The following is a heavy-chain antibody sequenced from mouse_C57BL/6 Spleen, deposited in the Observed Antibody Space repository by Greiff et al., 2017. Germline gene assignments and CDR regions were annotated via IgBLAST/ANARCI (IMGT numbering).Heavy chain of an antibody. CDR2: IDPSDSET. J-gene: IGHJ2*01. D-gene: IGHD2-2*01. Sequence: VQLQQPGAELVRPGSSVKLSCKASGYTFTSYWMHWVKQRPLKGLEWIGNIDPSDSETHYNQKFKDKATLTVDKSSSTAYMQLSSPTSEDSAVYYCARWWVTTDYDYWGQGATLSVSS. CDR1: GYTFTSYW. V-gene: IGHV1-52*01. CDR3: ARWWVTTDYDY.